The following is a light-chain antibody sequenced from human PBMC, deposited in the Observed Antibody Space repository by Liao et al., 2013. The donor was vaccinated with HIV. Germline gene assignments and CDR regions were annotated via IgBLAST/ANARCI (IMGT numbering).Light chain of an antibody. Sequence: SYELTQPPSVSVSPGQTASITCSGDKLGDKYACWYQRKPGQSPVVVIYQDTQRPSGIPERFSGSNSGNTATLTISGTQAMDEADYYCQAWDSGTVVFGGGTKLTVV. V-gene: IGLV3-1*01. CDR1: KLGDKY. CDR2: QDT. CDR3: QAWDSGTVV. J-gene: IGLJ2*01.